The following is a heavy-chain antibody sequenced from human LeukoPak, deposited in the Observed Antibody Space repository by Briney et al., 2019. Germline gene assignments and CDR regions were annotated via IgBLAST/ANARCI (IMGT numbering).Heavy chain of an antibody. D-gene: IGHD3-10*01. Sequence: SCISNSGSSIYYADSVKGRFTTSRDNAKSSLYLQMNSLRAEDTAVYYCARGLTIEHWFDPWGQGTLVTVSS. J-gene: IGHJ5*02. V-gene: IGHV3-11*04. CDR2: ISNSGSSI. CDR3: ARGLTIEHWFDP.